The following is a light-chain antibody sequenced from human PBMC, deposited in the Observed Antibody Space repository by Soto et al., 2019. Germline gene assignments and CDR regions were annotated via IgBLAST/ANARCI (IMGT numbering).Light chain of an antibody. CDR2: GAS. CDR1: QSVSSSS. Sequence: EIVLTQSPSTLSLSPGERVTLPCRASQSVSSSSLAWYQQRPGQAPRLLIYGASSRATGIPDRFSGSGSGTDFTLTISRLEPEDFAVYYCQQYGGSPLTFGGGTKVDIK. CDR3: QQYGGSPLT. V-gene: IGKV3-20*01. J-gene: IGKJ4*01.